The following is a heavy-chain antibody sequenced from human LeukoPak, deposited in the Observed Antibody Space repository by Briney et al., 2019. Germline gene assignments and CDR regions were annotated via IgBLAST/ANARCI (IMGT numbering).Heavy chain of an antibody. D-gene: IGHD6-19*01. CDR3: ARLYADSSGWSVVYYYYYYGMDV. CDR1: GGSITGNNYY. V-gene: IGHV4-39*01. J-gene: IGHJ6*02. Sequence: SETLSLTCTVSGGSITGNNYYWGWFRQPQGKGLEWIGSIYSSGSTYCNPSLKSRVTISVDTSKNQFSLKLTSVTAADTAVYYCARLYADSSGWSVVYYYYYYGMDVWGQGTTVTVSS. CDR2: IYSSGST.